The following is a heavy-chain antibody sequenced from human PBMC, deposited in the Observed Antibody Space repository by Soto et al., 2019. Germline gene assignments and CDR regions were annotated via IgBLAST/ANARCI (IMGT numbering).Heavy chain of an antibody. CDR3: ASSTTVAAWFDYYYGMDV. J-gene: IGHJ6*02. V-gene: IGHV3-33*01. CDR1: GFTFSSYG. CDR2: IWYDGSNK. Sequence: QVQLVESGGGVVQPGRSLRLSCAASGFTFSSYGMHWVRQAPGKGLEWVAVIWYDGSNKYYADSVKGRFTISRDNSKNTLYLQMNSMRAEDTAVYYCASSTTVAAWFDYYYGMDVWGQGTTVTVSS. D-gene: IGHD6-19*01.